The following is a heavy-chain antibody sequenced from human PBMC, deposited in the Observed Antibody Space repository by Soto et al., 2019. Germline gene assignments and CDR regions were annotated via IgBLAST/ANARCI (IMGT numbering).Heavy chain of an antibody. J-gene: IGHJ4*02. D-gene: IGHD2-15*01. CDR1: GGSFSGYY. CDR2: INHSGST. CDR3: ARGRSGGSCCTFDY. V-gene: IGHV4-34*01. Sequence: PSETLSLTCAVYGGSFSGYYWSWIRQPPGKGLEWIGEINHSGSTNYNPSLKSRVTISVDTSKNQFSLKLSSVTAADTSVYYCARGRSGGSCCTFDYWGQGTLVTVSS.